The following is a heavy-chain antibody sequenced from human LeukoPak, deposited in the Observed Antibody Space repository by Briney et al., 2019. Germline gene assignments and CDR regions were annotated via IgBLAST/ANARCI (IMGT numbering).Heavy chain of an antibody. D-gene: IGHD1-14*01. CDR1: GFTLSSYW. Sequence: GGSLRLSCAASGFTLSSYWMHWVRQAPGQGLVWVSRIISDGSSISYADSVKSRFTISRDNAKNTLYLQMNSLRAEDTAVYYCTRDWRNTAFDIWGQGTMVTVSS. V-gene: IGHV3-74*01. CDR2: IISDGSSI. CDR3: TRDWRNTAFDI. J-gene: IGHJ3*02.